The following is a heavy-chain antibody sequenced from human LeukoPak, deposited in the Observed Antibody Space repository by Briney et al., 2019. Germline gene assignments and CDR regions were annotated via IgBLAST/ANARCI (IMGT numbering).Heavy chain of an antibody. J-gene: IGHJ4*02. Sequence: PSETLSLTCTVSGGSISSSSYYWSWIRQPPGKGLEWIGEINHSGSTNYNPSLKSRVTISVDTSKNQFSLKLSSVTAADTAVYYCARDAIVGAPYFDYWGQGTLVTVSS. CDR2: INHSGST. CDR1: GGSISSSSYY. V-gene: IGHV4-39*07. CDR3: ARDAIVGAPYFDY. D-gene: IGHD1-26*01.